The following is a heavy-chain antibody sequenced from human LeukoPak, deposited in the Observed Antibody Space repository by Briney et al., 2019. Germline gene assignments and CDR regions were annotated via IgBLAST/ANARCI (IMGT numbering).Heavy chain of an antibody. CDR3: ARTLPRRDIVVVPAAIETNWFDP. D-gene: IGHD2-2*01. V-gene: IGHV1-69*04. CDR1: GGTFSSYA. CDR2: IIPILGIA. J-gene: IGHJ5*02. Sequence: ASVKVSCKASGGTFSSYAISWVRQAPGHGLEWMGRIIPILGIANYAQKFQGRVTITADKSTSTAYMELSSLRSEDTAVYYCARTLPRRDIVVVPAAIETNWFDPWGQGTLVTVSS.